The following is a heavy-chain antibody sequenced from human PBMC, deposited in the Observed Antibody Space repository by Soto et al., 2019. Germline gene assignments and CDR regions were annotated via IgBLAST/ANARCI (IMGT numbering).Heavy chain of an antibody. Sequence: GGSLRLSCAASGFTFSSYGMHWVRQAPGKGLEWVAVIWYDGSNKYYADSVKGRFTISRDNSKNTLYLQMNSLRAEDTAVYYCARGPPFWSGYYFDYWGHGTLVTVSS. J-gene: IGHJ4*01. CDR3: ARGPPFWSGYYFDY. CDR2: IWYDGSNK. D-gene: IGHD3-3*01. CDR1: GFTFSSYG. V-gene: IGHV3-33*08.